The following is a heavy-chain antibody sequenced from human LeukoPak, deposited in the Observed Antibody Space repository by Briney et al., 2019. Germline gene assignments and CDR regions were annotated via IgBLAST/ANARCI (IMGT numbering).Heavy chain of an antibody. CDR1: GYTFTSYY. D-gene: IGHD3-3*01. V-gene: IGHV1-46*01. CDR3: ARALRPVDYDFWSGEFDY. CDR2: INPSGGST. Sequence: GASVKVSCKASGYTFTSYYMHWVRQAPGQGLEWMGIINPSGGSTSYAQKFQGRVTMTRDTSASTAYMELSSLRSEDTAVYYCARALRPVDYDFWSGEFDYWGQGTLVTVSS. J-gene: IGHJ4*02.